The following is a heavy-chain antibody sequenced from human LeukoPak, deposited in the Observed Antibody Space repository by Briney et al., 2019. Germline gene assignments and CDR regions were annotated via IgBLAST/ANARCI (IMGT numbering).Heavy chain of an antibody. CDR3: AKDYCGGDCYFDY. J-gene: IGHJ4*02. CDR1: GFTFSSYG. Sequence: PGGSLRLSCAASGFTFSSYGMHWVRQAPGKGLEWVAVIWYDGSNKYCADSVKGRFTISRDNSKNTLYLQMNSLRAEDTAVYYCAKDYCGGDCYFDYWGQGTLVTVSS. CDR2: IWYDGSNK. V-gene: IGHV3-33*06. D-gene: IGHD2-21*02.